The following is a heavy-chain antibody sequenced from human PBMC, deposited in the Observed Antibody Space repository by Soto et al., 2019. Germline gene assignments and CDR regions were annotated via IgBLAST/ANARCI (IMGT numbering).Heavy chain of an antibody. J-gene: IGHJ4*02. Sequence: QVQLVESGGGVVQPGRSLRLSCAASGFTFSSYAMHWVRQAPGKGLEWVAVISYDGSNKYYADSVKGRFTISRDNSKNTLYLQMNSLRAEDTAVYYCARDQGLPEHFDYWGQGTLVTVSS. D-gene: IGHD4-17*01. CDR3: ARDQGLPEHFDY. V-gene: IGHV3-30-3*01. CDR2: ISYDGSNK. CDR1: GFTFSSYA.